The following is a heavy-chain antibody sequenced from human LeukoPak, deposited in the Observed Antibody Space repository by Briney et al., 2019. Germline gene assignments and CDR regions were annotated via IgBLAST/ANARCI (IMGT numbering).Heavy chain of an antibody. CDR3: ARGGYGGKSLFDY. V-gene: IGHV3-53*01. Sequence: GGSLRLSCAASGFTVSSNYMSWVRQAPGKGLEWVSIIYSGDSTDYADSVKGRFTISRDNSKNTLYLQMNSLRAEDTAVYYCARGGYGGKSLFDYWGQGTLVTVPS. J-gene: IGHJ4*02. CDR1: GFTVSSNY. CDR2: IYSGDST. D-gene: IGHD4-23*01.